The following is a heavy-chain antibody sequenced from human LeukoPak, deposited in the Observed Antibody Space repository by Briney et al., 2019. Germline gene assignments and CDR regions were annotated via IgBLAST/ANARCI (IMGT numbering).Heavy chain of an antibody. D-gene: IGHD3-10*01. V-gene: IGHV4-38-2*02. J-gene: IGHJ6*03. CDR2: IYQSGST. Sequence: SETLSLTCTVSGYSISSGYYWGWIRQPPGKGLEWIGSIYQSGSTYYNPSLKSRVTLSVDPPKNQFSLKLSSVTAADTAVYYCARGGYYYGSGSYAGHYMDVWGKGTTVTVSS. CDR3: ARGGYYYGSGSYAGHYMDV. CDR1: GYSISSGYY.